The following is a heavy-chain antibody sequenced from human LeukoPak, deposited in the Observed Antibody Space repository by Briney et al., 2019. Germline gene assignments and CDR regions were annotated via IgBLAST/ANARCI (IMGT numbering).Heavy chain of an antibody. CDR3: ASVSGYCSGGSCLNAFDI. V-gene: IGHV1-69*13. J-gene: IGHJ3*02. D-gene: IGHD2-15*01. CDR2: IIPIFGTA. Sequence: ASVKVSCKASGGTFSSYAISWVRQAPGQGLEWMGGIIPIFGTANYAQKFQGRVTITADESTSTAYMELSSLRSEDTAVYYCASVSGYCSGGSCLNAFDIWGQGTMVTVSS. CDR1: GGTFSSYA.